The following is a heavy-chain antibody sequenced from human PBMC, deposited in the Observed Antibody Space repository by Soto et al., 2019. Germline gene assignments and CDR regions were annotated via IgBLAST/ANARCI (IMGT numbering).Heavy chain of an antibody. V-gene: IGHV3-23*01. Sequence: EVQLLESGGGLVQPGGSLRLSCAASGFTFSSYAMRWVRQAPGKGLEWVSAVSGSGGSTYYAASVKGRFTISRDNSKNTLYLQMNRLRAEDTAVYYCARRGPGTYFEYWGPGTLVTVSS. CDR1: GFTFSSYA. D-gene: IGHD6-13*01. J-gene: IGHJ4*02. CDR2: VSGSGGST. CDR3: ARRGPGTYFEY.